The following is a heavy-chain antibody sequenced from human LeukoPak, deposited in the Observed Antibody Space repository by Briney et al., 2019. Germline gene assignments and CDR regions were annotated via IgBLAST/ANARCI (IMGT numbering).Heavy chain of an antibody. D-gene: IGHD2-21*02. J-gene: IGHJ4*02. CDR3: VSSTGRDFIYGDY. V-gene: IGHV4-4*02. CDR2: ISHSGRT. CDR1: GDSINSNKW. Sequence: SETLSLTCAVSGDSINSNKWWSWVRQPPGKGLEWIGEISHSGRTNYNPSLKSRVTISVDKSRNQFSLKLNSVTAADTAVYYCVSSTGRDFIYGDYWGQGTLVTVSS.